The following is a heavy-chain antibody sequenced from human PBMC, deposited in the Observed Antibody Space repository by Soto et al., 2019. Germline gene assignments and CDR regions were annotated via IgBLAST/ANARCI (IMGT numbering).Heavy chain of an antibody. J-gene: IGHJ5*02. CDR1: GFTFSSYA. V-gene: IGHV3-64D*06. D-gene: IGHD3-9*01. CDR3: VKDRDFDWSPTTGDDWFDP. CDR2: ISSNGGST. Sequence: GGSLRLSCSASGFTFSSYAMHWVRQAPGKGLEYVSAISSNGGSTYYADSVKGRFTISRDNSKNTLYLQMSSLRAEDTAVYYCVKDRDFDWSPTTGDDWFDPWGQGTLVTVSS.